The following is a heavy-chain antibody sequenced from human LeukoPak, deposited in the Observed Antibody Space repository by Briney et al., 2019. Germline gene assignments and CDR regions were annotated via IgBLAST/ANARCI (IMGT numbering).Heavy chain of an antibody. CDR2: ITSSSSYI. D-gene: IGHD1-1*01. V-gene: IGHV3-21*01. J-gene: IGHJ6*03. CDR3: ARGAVNRYNWNDDNFYYYYMDV. CDR1: GFTFSSYH. Sequence: PGGSLRLSCAASGFTFSSYHMNWVRQAPGKGLEWVSSITSSSSYIYYADSVKGRFTISRDNAKNSLYLQMNSLRAEDTAVYYCARGAVNRYNWNDDNFYYYYMDVWGKGTTVTISS.